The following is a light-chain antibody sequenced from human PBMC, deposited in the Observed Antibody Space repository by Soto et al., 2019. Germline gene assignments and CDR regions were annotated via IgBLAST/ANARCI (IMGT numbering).Light chain of an antibody. CDR1: QSISIY. J-gene: IGKJ2*01. CDR3: QQRSNWLS. Sequence: EVVLTQSPATLSLSPGERATLSCRASQSISIYLAWYQQKPGQAPRLLIYDASNRATGVPARFSGSGSRTDFTLTISSLEPEDFAVYYCQQRSNWLSFGQGTKLEIK. V-gene: IGKV3-11*01. CDR2: DAS.